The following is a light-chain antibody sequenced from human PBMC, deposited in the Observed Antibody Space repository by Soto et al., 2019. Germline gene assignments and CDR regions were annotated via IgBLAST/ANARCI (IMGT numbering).Light chain of an antibody. CDR2: DAS. V-gene: IGKV3-15*01. CDR1: QSVDKD. CDR3: HQYNKWPRT. J-gene: IGKJ1*01. Sequence: LSQSPGTLSVSPGEGSTLSCSPSQSVDKDLAWYRQKPGQAPSLLVYDASTRATGVPARFSGSGSGTEFTLTITSLQSEDFAVYFCHQYNKWPRTFGRGTKVDIK.